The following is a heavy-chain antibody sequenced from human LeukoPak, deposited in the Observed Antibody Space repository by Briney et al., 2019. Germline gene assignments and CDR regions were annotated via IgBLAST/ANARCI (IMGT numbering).Heavy chain of an antibody. J-gene: IGHJ4*02. V-gene: IGHV4-59*08. CDR2: IYYSGST. Sequence: SETLSLTCTVSGGSITSYYWSWIRQTPGKGLEWIGYIYYSGSTNYNPSLKSRVTISVDTSKSQFSRKLSSVTAADTAVYYCATTQGNLFDYWGQGTLVTVSS. CDR1: GGSITSYY. CDR3: ATTQGNLFDY. D-gene: IGHD3-10*01.